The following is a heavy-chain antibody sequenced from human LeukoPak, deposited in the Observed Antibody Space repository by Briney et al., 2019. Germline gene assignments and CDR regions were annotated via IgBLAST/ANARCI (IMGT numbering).Heavy chain of an antibody. CDR1: GYTFTSYY. CDR2: INPSGGST. J-gene: IGHJ4*02. CDR3: ARQYYDFWSGYYTFDY. V-gene: IGHV1-46*01. Sequence: ASVKVSCKASGYTFTSYYMHWVRQAPGQGLEWMGIINPSGGSTSYAQKFQGRVTMTRDTSTSTVYMELSSLRSEDTAVYYCARQYYDFWSGYYTFDYWGQGTLVTVPS. D-gene: IGHD3-3*01.